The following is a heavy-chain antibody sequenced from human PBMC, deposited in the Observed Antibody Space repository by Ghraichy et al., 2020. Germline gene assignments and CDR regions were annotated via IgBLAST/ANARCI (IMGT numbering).Heavy chain of an antibody. CDR1: GGSFSGYY. Sequence: SETLSLTCAVYGGSFSGYYWSWIRQPPGKGLEWIGEINHSGSTNYNPSLKSRVTISVDTSKNQFSLKLSSVTAADTAVYYCARPAIRYCSSTSCYTRYFDLWGRGTLVTVSS. CDR3: ARPAIRYCSSTSCYTRYFDL. D-gene: IGHD2-2*02. J-gene: IGHJ2*01. CDR2: INHSGST. V-gene: IGHV4-34*01.